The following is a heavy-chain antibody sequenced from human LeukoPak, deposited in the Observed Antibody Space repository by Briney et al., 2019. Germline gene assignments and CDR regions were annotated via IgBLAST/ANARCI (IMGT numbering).Heavy chain of an antibody. CDR1: GFTFSSYA. D-gene: IGHD6-13*01. J-gene: IGHJ3*02. Sequence: GGSLRLSCAASGFTFSSYAMSWVRQAPGKGLEWVSAISGSGGSTYYADSVKGRFTISRDNSKNTLYLQMNSLRAEDTAVYYCAKDTLPHPPYSSSRYYAFDIWGQGTMVTVSS. V-gene: IGHV3-23*01. CDR2: ISGSGGST. CDR3: AKDTLPHPPYSSSRYYAFDI.